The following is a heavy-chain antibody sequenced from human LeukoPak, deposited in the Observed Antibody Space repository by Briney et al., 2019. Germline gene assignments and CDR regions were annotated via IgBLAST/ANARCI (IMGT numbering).Heavy chain of an antibody. CDR2: IIPIFGTA. D-gene: IGHD3-10*01. V-gene: IGHV1-69*13. CDR1: GGTFSSYA. Sequence: SVKVSCKASGGTFSSYAISWVRQAPGQGLEWMGGIIPIFGTANYAQKFQGRVTITADESTSTAYMELSSLRSEDTAVYYCARGILDYYGSGSYYYYGMDVWGQGATVTVSS. CDR3: ARGILDYYGSGSYYYYGMDV. J-gene: IGHJ6*02.